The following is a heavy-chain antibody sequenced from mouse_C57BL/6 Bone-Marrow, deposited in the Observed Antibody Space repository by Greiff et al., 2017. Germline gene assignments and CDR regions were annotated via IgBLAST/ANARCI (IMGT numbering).Heavy chain of an antibody. V-gene: IGHV1-52*01. CDR2: IDPSDSET. CDR1: GYTFTSYW. D-gene: IGHD3-3*01. CDR3: ARGRAAYFDY. Sequence: QVQLQQPGAELVRPGSSVKLSCKASGYTFTSYWMHWVKQRPIQGLEWIGNIDPSDSETHYNQKFKDKATLTVDKSSSTAYMQLSSLTSEDSAVHYCARGRAAYFDYWGQGTTLTVSS. J-gene: IGHJ2*01.